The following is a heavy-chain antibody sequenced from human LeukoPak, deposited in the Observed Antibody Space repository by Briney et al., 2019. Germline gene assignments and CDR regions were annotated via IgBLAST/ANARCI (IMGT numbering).Heavy chain of an antibody. V-gene: IGHV4-59*01. J-gene: IGHJ2*01. CDR2: IYYSGST. CDR1: GGSISSYY. Sequence: SETLSLTCTVSGGSISSYYWSWIRQPAGKGLEWIGYIYYSGSTNYNPSLKSRVTISVDTSKNQFSLKLSSVTAADTAVYYCARVRPQEYCGGDCYSWYFDLWGRGTLVTVSS. D-gene: IGHD2-21*02. CDR3: ARVRPQEYCGGDCYSWYFDL.